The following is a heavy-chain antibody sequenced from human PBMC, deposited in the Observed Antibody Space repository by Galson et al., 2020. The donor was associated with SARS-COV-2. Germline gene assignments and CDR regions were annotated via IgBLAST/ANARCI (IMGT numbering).Heavy chain of an antibody. Sequence: SVKVSCKASGFTFTSSAVQWVRQARGQRLEWIGWIVVGSGKTNYAQKFQERVTITRDMSTSTAYMELSSLRYEDTAMYYCARHVVGNGSGSYYPFAFGYWGQGTLVTVSS. V-gene: IGHV1-58*01. CDR2: IVVGSGKT. CDR3: ARHVVGNGSGSYYPFAFGY. D-gene: IGHD3-10*01. CDR1: GFTFTSSA. J-gene: IGHJ4*02.